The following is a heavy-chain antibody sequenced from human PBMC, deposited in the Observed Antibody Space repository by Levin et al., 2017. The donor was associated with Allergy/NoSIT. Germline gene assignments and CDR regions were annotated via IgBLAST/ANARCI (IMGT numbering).Heavy chain of an antibody. CDR1: GGSISSGGYY. D-gene: IGHD3-3*01. V-gene: IGHV4-31*03. CDR3: ARGPFWIGVYYGMDV. CDR2: IYYSGST. Sequence: PSETLSLTCTVSGGSISSGGYYWSWIRQHPGKGLEWIGYIYYSGSTYYNPSLKSRVTISVDTSKNQFSLKLSSVTAADTAVYYCARGPFWIGVYYGMDVWGQGTTVTVSS. J-gene: IGHJ6*02.